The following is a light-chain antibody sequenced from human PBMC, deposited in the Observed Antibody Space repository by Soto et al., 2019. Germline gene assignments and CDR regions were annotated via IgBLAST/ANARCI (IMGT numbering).Light chain of an antibody. V-gene: IGKV3-11*01. J-gene: IGKJ5*01. CDR3: QQRSNFIT. Sequence: EIVLTQSPATLSLSPGERATLSCRASQSVSSYLAWYQQKPGQAPRLLIYDASNRATGIPARSSGSGSGTDFTLTISSLESEDFAVYYCQQRSNFITFGQGTRLEIK. CDR2: DAS. CDR1: QSVSSY.